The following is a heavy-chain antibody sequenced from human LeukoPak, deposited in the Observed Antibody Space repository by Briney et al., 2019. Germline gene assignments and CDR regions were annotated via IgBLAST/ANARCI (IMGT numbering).Heavy chain of an antibody. J-gene: IGHJ5*02. CDR2: IYSGGST. CDR1: GFTVSSNY. Sequence: GGSLRLSCAASGFTVSSNYMSWVRRAPGKGLEGVSVIYSGGSTYYADSVKGRFTISRDNSKNTLYIQMNSLRAEDTAVYYCARWRGRGGFDPWGQGTLVTVSS. V-gene: IGHV3-53*01. CDR3: ARWRGRGGFDP. D-gene: IGHD3-3*01.